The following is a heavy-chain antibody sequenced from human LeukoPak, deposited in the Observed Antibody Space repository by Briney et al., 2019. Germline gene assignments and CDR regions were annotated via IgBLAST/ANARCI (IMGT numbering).Heavy chain of an antibody. CDR2: VDPEDGET. CDR3: ASRYDSSGEFVDY. D-gene: IGHD3-22*01. Sequence: ASVKISCKVSGYTFTDYYMHWVQQAPGKGLEWMGLVDPEDGETIYAEKFQGRVTITADTSTDTAYMELSSLRSEDTAVYYCASRYDSSGEFVDYWGQGTLVTVSS. V-gene: IGHV1-69-2*01. CDR1: GYTFTDYY. J-gene: IGHJ4*02.